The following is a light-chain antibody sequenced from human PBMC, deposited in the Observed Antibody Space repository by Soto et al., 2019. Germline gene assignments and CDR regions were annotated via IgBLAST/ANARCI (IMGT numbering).Light chain of an antibody. CDR3: LLSYRVVVV. CDR2: DSN. CDR1: TGAVTTGHY. J-gene: IGLJ2*01. Sequence: QTVVTQEPSLTVSPGGTVTLTCGSNTGAVTTGHYPYWFQQKPGQAPRTLIYDSNNKHSWTPARFSGSLLGGKAALTLSGAQPEDEADYYCLLSYRVVVVFGGGTQLTVL. V-gene: IGLV7-46*01.